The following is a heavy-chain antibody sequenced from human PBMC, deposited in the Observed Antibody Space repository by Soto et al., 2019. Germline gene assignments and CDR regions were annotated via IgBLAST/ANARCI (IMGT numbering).Heavy chain of an antibody. D-gene: IGHD6-13*01. J-gene: IGHJ4*02. CDR2: IWYDGSNK. CDR3: ARGGSSSWYRKAADY. V-gene: IGHV3-33*01. CDR1: GFTFSSYG. Sequence: QVQLVESGGGVVQPGRSLRLSCAASGFTFSSYGMHWVRQAPGKGLEWVAVIWYDGSNKYYADSVKGRFTISRDNSKNTLYLQMNSPRAEDTAVYYCARGGSSSWYRKAADYWGQGTLVTVSS.